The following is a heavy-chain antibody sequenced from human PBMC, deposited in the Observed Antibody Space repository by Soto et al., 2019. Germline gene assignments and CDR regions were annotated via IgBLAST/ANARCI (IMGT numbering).Heavy chain of an antibody. CDR1: GGSISSYY. Sequence: SATLSLTCTVSGGSISSYYWSWIRQPPGKGLEWIGYIYYSGSTNYNPSLKSRVTISVDTSKNQFSLKLSSVTAADTAVYYCARRVAATSSWFDPWGQGTLVTVSS. V-gene: IGHV4-59*08. D-gene: IGHD2-15*01. CDR2: IYYSGST. CDR3: ARRVAATSSWFDP. J-gene: IGHJ5*02.